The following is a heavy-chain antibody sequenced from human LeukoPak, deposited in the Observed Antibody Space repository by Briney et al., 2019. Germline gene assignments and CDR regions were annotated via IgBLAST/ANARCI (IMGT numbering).Heavy chain of an antibody. Sequence: GASVKVSCKASGYTFTSYYMHWVRQAPGQGLEWMEMISPSDGSRSNAQKFQGRVTMTSDTSTDTVYMELSSLRSEDTAVYYCARVWTIRGWFDPWGQGTLVTVSS. CDR3: ARVWTIRGWFDP. CDR1: GYTFTSYY. CDR2: ISPSDGSR. J-gene: IGHJ5*02. D-gene: IGHD2-21*01. V-gene: IGHV1-46*01.